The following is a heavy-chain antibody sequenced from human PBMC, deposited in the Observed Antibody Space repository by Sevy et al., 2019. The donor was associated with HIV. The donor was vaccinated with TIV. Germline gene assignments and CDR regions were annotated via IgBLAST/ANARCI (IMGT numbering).Heavy chain of an antibody. D-gene: IGHD3-22*01. Sequence: GGSLRLSCAASGFTFSDYYMSWIRQAPGKGLEWVSYISRSGSTINYEDSVKGRSTISRDNAKNSLYLQINSLRAEDTAVYYCARENTMIEEPGWFDPWGQGTLVTVSS. CDR3: ARENTMIEEPGWFDP. J-gene: IGHJ5*02. V-gene: IGHV3-11*01. CDR1: GFTFSDYY. CDR2: ISRSGSTI.